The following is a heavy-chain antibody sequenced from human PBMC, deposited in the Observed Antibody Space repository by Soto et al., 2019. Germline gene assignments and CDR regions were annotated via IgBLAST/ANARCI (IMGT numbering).Heavy chain of an antibody. D-gene: IGHD2-8*01. Sequence: SVKVSCKASGGTFSSYAISWVRQAPGQGLEWMGGIIPIFGTANYAQKFQGRVTITADTSTSTAYMELSRLRSDDTAVYYCARDAPPAGDCTNGVCYTPFVPDVWGQGTMVTVSS. CDR3: ARDAPPAGDCTNGVCYTPFVPDV. J-gene: IGHJ6*02. CDR2: IIPIFGTA. CDR1: GGTFSSYA. V-gene: IGHV1-69*06.